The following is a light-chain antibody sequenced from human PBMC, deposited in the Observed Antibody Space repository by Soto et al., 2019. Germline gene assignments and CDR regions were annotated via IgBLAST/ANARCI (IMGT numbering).Light chain of an antibody. CDR1: QSILYRSNNKNY. V-gene: IGKV4-1*01. CDR3: QQYYSTPPYT. CDR2: CAA. J-gene: IGKJ2*01. Sequence: DIVMTQSPDSLAVSLGERATINCNSSQSILYRSNNKNYLAWYRQKPGQPPKLLIYCAAIRESGVPDRISGSGSGTDFNLTISSLQAEDVAVYYCQQYYSTPPYTFGPGTKLEIK.